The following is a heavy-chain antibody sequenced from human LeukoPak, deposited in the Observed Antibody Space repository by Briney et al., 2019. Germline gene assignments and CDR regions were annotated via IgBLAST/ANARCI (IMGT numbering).Heavy chain of an antibody. CDR2: INHSGST. V-gene: IGHV4-34*01. Sequence: SETLSLTCAVYGGSFSGYYWGWIRQPPGKGLEWIGEINHSGSTNYNPSLKSRVTISVDTSKNQFSLKLSSVTAADTAVYYCARIAVAGWSYFDYWGQGTLVTVSS. CDR3: ARIAVAGWSYFDY. J-gene: IGHJ4*02. CDR1: GGSFSGYY. D-gene: IGHD6-19*01.